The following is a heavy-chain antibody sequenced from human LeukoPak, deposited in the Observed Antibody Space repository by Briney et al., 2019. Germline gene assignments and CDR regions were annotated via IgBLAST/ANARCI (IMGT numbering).Heavy chain of an antibody. CDR2: INHSGST. CDR3: ARVGLIARAFDI. CDR1: GGSFSGYY. J-gene: IGHJ3*02. D-gene: IGHD3-16*01. V-gene: IGHV4-34*01. Sequence: PSETLSLTCAVYGGSFSGYYWSWIRQPPGKGLEWIGEINHSGSTNYNPSLKSRVTISVDTSKNQFSLKLSSVTAADTAVYYCARVGLIARAFDIWGQGTMVTVSS.